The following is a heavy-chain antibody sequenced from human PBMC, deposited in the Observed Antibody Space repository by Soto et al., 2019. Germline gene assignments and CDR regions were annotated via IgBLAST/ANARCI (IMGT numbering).Heavy chain of an antibody. J-gene: IGHJ4*02. D-gene: IGHD6-25*01. Sequence: EVKLVESGGGLVKPGGSLRLSCAASGYSFRDSWMNWVRQAPGKGLEWVGRIKIFADGGTTEYAAPVKGRFSISRDDSTFTIFLQMNSLQTEDTAVYYCTRRPKAAEIRVGHLDLWGRGTLVTVSA. CDR3: TRRPKAAEIRVGHLDL. CDR1: GYSFRDSW. V-gene: IGHV3-15*07. CDR2: IKIFADGGTT.